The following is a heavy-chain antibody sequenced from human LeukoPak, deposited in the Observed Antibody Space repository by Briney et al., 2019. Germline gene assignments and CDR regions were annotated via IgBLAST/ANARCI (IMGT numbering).Heavy chain of an antibody. J-gene: IGHJ3*02. CDR3: ARTVTDAFDI. CDR1: GFTFSSYS. V-gene: IGHV3-21*06. Sequence: GGSLRLSCAASGFTFSSYSMNWVRQAPGEGLEWVSSISSSSTYIYYADSMKGRFIISRDNAKNTLYLQMNSLRAEDTAVYYCARTVTDAFDIWGQGTMVTVSS. CDR2: ISSSSTYI. D-gene: IGHD3-16*02.